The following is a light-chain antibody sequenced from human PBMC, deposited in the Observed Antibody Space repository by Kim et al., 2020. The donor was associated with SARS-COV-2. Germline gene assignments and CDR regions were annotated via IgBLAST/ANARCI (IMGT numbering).Light chain of an antibody. Sequence: SPGERATLSCRASQSVSINYLAWYQHKPGQAPRLLIYGASSRATGIPDRFTGSGSGTDFTLTISRLEPEDFAVYYCQQYGSSPPFSFGQGTKLEI. J-gene: IGKJ2*03. CDR2: GAS. CDR3: QQYGSSPPFS. V-gene: IGKV3-20*01. CDR1: QSVSINY.